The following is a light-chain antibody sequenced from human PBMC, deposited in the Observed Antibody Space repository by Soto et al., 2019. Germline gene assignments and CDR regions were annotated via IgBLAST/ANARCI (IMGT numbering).Light chain of an antibody. CDR2: GAS. J-gene: IGKJ2*01. V-gene: IGKV3-20*01. Sequence: EIVLTQSPGTLSLSPGERPTLSCRASRSVSSRYLAWYQQKAGQAPRLLISGASSRATGIPDRFSGSGSGTDFTLIISRLEPEDFAMYYCHQYGYSPNTFGQGTKVEIK. CDR3: HQYGYSPNT. CDR1: RSVSSRY.